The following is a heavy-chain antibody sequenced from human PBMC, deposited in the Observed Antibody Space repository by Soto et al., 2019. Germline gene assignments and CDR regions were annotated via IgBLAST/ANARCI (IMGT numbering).Heavy chain of an antibody. J-gene: IGHJ6*02. V-gene: IGHV3-30*04. Sequence: QVQLVESGGGVVQPGRSLRVSCAASGFTFRNYAIHWVRQAPGKGLEWVAVISFDGRNKYYADSVKGRFTISRDNSKNTLYLQMNSLRGEDTAVYYCARGGDIADRPDGDYYYGVDVWGQGTSVTVPS. CDR3: ARGGDIADRPDGDYYYGVDV. CDR2: ISFDGRNK. D-gene: IGHD6-6*01. CDR1: GFTFRNYA.